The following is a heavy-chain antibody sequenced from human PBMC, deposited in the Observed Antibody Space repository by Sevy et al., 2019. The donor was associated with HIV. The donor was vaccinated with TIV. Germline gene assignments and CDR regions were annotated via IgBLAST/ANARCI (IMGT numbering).Heavy chain of an antibody. CDR1: GFTSSDYY. D-gene: IGHD1-1*01. V-gene: IGHV3-11*01. Sequence: GGSLRLSCVGFGFTSSDYYMSWIRQAPGKGLEWVSYISGSGSTIDYADSVKGRFTISRDNAKNSLYLKMNSLRAEDTAVYYCAREKRQDYYHYGMDVWGQGTTVTVSS. CDR3: AREKRQDYYHYGMDV. CDR2: ISGSGSTI. J-gene: IGHJ6*02.